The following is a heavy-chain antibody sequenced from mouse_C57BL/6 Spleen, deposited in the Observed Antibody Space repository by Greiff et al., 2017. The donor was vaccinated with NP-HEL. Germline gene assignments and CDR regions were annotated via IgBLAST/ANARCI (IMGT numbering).Heavy chain of an antibody. J-gene: IGHJ2*01. CDR3: ARSSAEDCDY. CDR2: INPGSGGT. Sequence: VQLQQSGAELVRPGTSVKVSCKASGYAFTNYLIEWVKQRPGQGLEWIGVINPGSGGTNYNEKFKGKATLTADKSSSTAYMQLSSLTSEDSAVYFCARSSAEDCDYWGQGTTLTVSS. V-gene: IGHV1-54*01. CDR1: GYAFTNYL.